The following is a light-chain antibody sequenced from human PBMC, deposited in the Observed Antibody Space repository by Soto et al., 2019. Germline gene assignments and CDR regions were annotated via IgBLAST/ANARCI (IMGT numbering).Light chain of an antibody. Sequence: DIQMTQSPSTLSASVGDRVTITCRASQSISSWLDWYQQKPGKAPKLLIYDASSLESGVPSRFSGSGSGTEFTLTISSLQPDDFATYYCQQYNSYSPGCTFGQGTKLEIK. V-gene: IGKV1-5*01. J-gene: IGKJ2*02. CDR2: DAS. CDR1: QSISSW. CDR3: QQYNSYSPGCT.